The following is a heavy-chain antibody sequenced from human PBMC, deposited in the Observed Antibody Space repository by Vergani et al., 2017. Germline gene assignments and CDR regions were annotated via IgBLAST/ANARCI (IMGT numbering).Heavy chain of an antibody. Sequence: EVHLVQSGAEVKKPGESLRLSCKGSGYSFTSYWISWVRQMPGKGLEWMGRIDPSDSYTNYSPSLQGHVTISADKSISTAYLQWSSLKASDTAMYYCARSSYSSSWTDYWGQGTLVTVSS. CDR3: ARSSYSSSWTDY. CDR2: IDPSDSYT. V-gene: IGHV5-10-1*01. D-gene: IGHD6-13*01. J-gene: IGHJ4*02. CDR1: GYSFTSYW.